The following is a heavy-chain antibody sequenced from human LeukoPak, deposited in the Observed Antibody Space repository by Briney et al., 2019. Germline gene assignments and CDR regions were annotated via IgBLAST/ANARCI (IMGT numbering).Heavy chain of an antibody. J-gene: IGHJ4*02. CDR3: ARDSPTTYYYDSSGYYYLVY. CDR2: IIPILGIA. Sequence: SVKVSCKASGGTFSSYAISWVRQAPGQGLEWMGRIIPILGIANYAQKFQGRVTITADKSTSTAYMELSSLRSEDTAVYYCARDSPTTYYYDSSGYYYLVYWGQGTLVTVSS. CDR1: GGTFSSYA. D-gene: IGHD3-22*01. V-gene: IGHV1-69*04.